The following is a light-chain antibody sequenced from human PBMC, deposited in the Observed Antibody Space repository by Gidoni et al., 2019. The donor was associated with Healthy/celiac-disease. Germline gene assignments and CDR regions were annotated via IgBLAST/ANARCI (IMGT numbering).Light chain of an antibody. CDR2: EVS. Sequence: SALTKHASVTGSPGQSITISCTGTSSDVGGYNYLSWYTHHPGKATKLMIYEVSNRPSGVSKRFSVSKSGNTASLTISGLQSEDEADDYCSSYTSSSTLEVFGGGTMLTVL. J-gene: IGLJ2*01. CDR1: SSDVGGYNY. CDR3: SSYTSSSTLEV. V-gene: IGLV2-14*01.